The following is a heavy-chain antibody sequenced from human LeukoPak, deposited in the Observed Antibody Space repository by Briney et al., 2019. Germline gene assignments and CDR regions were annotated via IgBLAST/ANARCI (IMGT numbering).Heavy chain of an antibody. J-gene: IGHJ4*02. Sequence: GGSLRLSCAASGFSVSSNYMNWVRQAPGKGLEWVSVIYSGGSTFYADSVKGRFTVSRDTSKNMLYFQMSSLRAEDTAVYYCARDPDVGMAGGWGQGTLVTVSS. CDR1: GFSVSSNY. CDR2: IYSGGST. D-gene: IGHD6-19*01. V-gene: IGHV3-53*01. CDR3: ARDPDVGMAGG.